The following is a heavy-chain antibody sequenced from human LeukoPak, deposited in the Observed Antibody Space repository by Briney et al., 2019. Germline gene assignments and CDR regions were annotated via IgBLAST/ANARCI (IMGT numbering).Heavy chain of an antibody. D-gene: IGHD2-2*01. Sequence: ASVKVSCKASGYSFSNYGINWVRQAPGQGLEWVGWISVYTGNTNYAQKFQGRVTMTTDTSTSTGYMELRSLRSDDTAVYYCARGCSSTSCLANFDYWGQGTLVTVSS. CDR3: ARGCSSTSCLANFDY. CDR1: GYSFSNYG. J-gene: IGHJ4*02. V-gene: IGHV1-18*01. CDR2: ISVYTGNT.